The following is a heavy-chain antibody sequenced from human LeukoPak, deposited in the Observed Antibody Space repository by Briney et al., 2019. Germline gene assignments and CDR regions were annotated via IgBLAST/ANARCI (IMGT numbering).Heavy chain of an antibody. J-gene: IGHJ4*02. V-gene: IGHV3-48*03. D-gene: IGHD6-25*01. CDR1: GFTFSSYE. Sequence: GGSLRLSCAASGFTFSSYEMNWVRQAPGRGLEWVSYIISIGGTIYYADSVKGRFTISRDNAKNSLYLQMNSLTAEDTAVYYCGLRGGFDYWGQGNLVTVSS. CDR3: GLRGGFDY. CDR2: IISIGGTI.